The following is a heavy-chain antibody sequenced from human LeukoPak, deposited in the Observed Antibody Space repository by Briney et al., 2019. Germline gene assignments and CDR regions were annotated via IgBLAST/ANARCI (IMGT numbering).Heavy chain of an antibody. CDR1: GFTFDSNY. CDR2: IYTGGNT. D-gene: IGHD2/OR15-2a*01. Sequence: GGSPRLSCAASGFTFDSNYLSWVRQAPGKGLEWVSTIYTGGNTYYAASVKGRFPISRDFSKNTVFLQMNSLRAEDTAVYYCLIIVLGGASQHWGQGTLVTVSS. CDR3: LIIVLGGASQH. V-gene: IGHV3-53*01. J-gene: IGHJ1*01.